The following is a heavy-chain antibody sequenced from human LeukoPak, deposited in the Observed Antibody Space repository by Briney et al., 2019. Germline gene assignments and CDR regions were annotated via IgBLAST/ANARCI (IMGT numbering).Heavy chain of an antibody. CDR1: GFTFSSYW. J-gene: IGHJ3*02. CDR3: AKWGSSVYYDFWSGYPNDAFDI. CDR2: IKQDGSEK. D-gene: IGHD3-3*01. Sequence: GGSLRLSCAASGFTFSSYWMSWVRQAPGKGLEWVANIKQDGSEKYYVDSVKGRFTISRDNSKNTLYLQMNSLRAEDTAVYYCAKWGSSVYYDFWSGYPNDAFDIWGQGTMVTVSS. V-gene: IGHV3-7*03.